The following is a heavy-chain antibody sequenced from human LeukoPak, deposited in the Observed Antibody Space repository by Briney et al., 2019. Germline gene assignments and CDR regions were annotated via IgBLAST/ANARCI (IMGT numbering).Heavy chain of an antibody. J-gene: IGHJ4*02. CDR2: INHSGST. CDR3: ARELKVGNTGYYFDY. CDR1: GGSFSGYY. D-gene: IGHD1-7*01. Sequence: PSETLSLTCAVYGGSFSGYYWSWIRQPPGKGLEWIGEINHSGSTNYNPSLKSRVTISVDTSKNQFSLNLSSVTAADTAVYYCARELKVGNTGYYFDYWGQGTLVTVSS. V-gene: IGHV4-34*01.